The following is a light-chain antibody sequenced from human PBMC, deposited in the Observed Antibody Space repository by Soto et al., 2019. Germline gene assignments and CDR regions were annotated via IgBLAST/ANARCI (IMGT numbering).Light chain of an antibody. V-gene: IGLV2-14*01. J-gene: IGLJ1*01. CDR2: AVT. CDR1: SSDVGGYNY. Sequence: QSALTQPASVSGSPGQSITISCTGTSSDVGGYNYVSWYQQHPGKAPKLMIYAVTNRPSGVSNRFSGSKSGNTASLTISGLQAEDEADYYCSSYTSSSTLVFGTGTKPTVL. CDR3: SSYTSSSTLV.